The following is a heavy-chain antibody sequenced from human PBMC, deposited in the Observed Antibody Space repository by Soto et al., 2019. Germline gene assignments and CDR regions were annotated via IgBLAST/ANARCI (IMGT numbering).Heavy chain of an antibody. CDR3: ARLEGYWYFDI. CDR2: IYYSGST. J-gene: IGHJ2*01. D-gene: IGHD3-3*01. Sequence: QLQLQESGPGLVKPSETLSLTCTVSGGSISSYYWSWIRQPPGKGLEWIGYIYYSGSTNYNPSLKSRVTTSVDTSKNQSSLKLSSVTAADTAVYYCARLEGYWYFDIWGRGTLVTVSS. CDR1: GGSISSYY. V-gene: IGHV4-59*08.